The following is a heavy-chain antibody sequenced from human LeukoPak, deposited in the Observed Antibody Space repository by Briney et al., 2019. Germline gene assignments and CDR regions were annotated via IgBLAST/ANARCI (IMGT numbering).Heavy chain of an antibody. CDR3: TRVGATFLDY. Sequence: GGSLRLSCAASGFTFSGSAMHWVRQASGNGLEWVGRIRSKANSYATAYAASVKGRFTISRDDSKNTAYLQMNSLKTEDTAVYYCTRVGATFLDYWGQGTLVTVSS. CDR2: IRSKANSYAT. J-gene: IGHJ4*02. CDR1: GFTFSGSA. D-gene: IGHD1-26*01. V-gene: IGHV3-73*01.